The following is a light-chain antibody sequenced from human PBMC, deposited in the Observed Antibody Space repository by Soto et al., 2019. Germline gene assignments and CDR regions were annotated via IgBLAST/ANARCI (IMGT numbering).Light chain of an antibody. J-gene: IGKJ1*01. V-gene: IGKV3-15*01. CDR1: QSVSSN. Sequence: EIVMTQSPATLSVSPGERATLSCRASQSVSSNLAWYQQKPGQAPRLVIYGASTRATGIPARFSGSGSGTEFTLTISSLQSEDFGVYYCKQYNNWWTFGQGTKVEIK. CDR3: KQYNNWWT. CDR2: GAS.